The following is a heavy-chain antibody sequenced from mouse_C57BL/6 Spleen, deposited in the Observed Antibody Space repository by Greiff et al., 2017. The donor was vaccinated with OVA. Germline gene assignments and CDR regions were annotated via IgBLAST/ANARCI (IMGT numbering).Heavy chain of an antibody. D-gene: IGHD1-1*01. CDR3: ANYYGSSYDFDY. CDR2: IDPEDGEY. Sequence: EVQLQQSGAELVKPGASVKLSCTASGFNIKDYYMHWVKQRTEQGLEWIGRIDPEDGEYKSAPTFQGKATITAYTSSNTAYLQLSSLTSEDTAVYYCANYYGSSYDFDYWGQGTTLTVSS. J-gene: IGHJ2*01. CDR1: GFNIKDYY. V-gene: IGHV14-2*01.